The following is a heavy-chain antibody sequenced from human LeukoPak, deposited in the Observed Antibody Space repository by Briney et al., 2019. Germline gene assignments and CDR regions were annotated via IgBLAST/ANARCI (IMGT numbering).Heavy chain of an antibody. CDR2: ISSSSNTI. Sequence: GGSLRLSCSASGFTFSSYSMTSVRQAPGKGLEWVSYISSSSNTIYYADSVEGRFTISRDNAKNSLFLQMNSLRDEDKSVYYCGRAVTVVTRGGLVFDYWGQGTLVTVSS. V-gene: IGHV3-48*02. CDR3: GRAVTVVTRGGLVFDY. D-gene: IGHD2-21*02. J-gene: IGHJ4*02. CDR1: GFTFSSYS.